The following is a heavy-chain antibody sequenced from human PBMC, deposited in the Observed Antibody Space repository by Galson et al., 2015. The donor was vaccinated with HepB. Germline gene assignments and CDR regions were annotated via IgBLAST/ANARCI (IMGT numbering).Heavy chain of an antibody. CDR2: IIPILGIA. V-gene: IGHV1-69*04. CDR3: EGGGSSGWTVTYDAFDI. Sequence: SVKVSCKASGGTFSSYAISWVRQAPGQGLEWMGRIIPILGIANYAQKFQGRVTITADKSTSTVYMELSSLRSEDTAVYYCEGGGSSGWTVTYDAFDIWGQGTMVTVSS. CDR1: GGTFSSYA. D-gene: IGHD6-19*01. J-gene: IGHJ3*02.